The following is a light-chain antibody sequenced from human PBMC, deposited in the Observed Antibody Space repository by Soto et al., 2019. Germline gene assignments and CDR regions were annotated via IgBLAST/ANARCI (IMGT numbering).Light chain of an antibody. Sequence: DIQFTHSPSLLSASVVDRVTITFRASHDISTYLAWYQQKPGKAPKLLIYDASSLESGVPSRFSGSGSGTEFTLTISSLQPDDFATYYCKQYNSYSKFGQGTKVDIK. V-gene: IGKV1-9*01. CDR3: KQYNSYSK. CDR2: DAS. CDR1: HDISTY. J-gene: IGKJ1*01.